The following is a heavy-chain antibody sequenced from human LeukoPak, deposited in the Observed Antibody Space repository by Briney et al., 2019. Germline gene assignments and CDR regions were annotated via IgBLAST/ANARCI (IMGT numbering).Heavy chain of an antibody. D-gene: IGHD2-21*02. CDR3: ARGGIGAYCGGDCYTRSHLFDY. J-gene: IGHJ4*02. V-gene: IGHV3-30*02. CDR2: IRYDGSNK. Sequence: GGSLRLSCAASGFTFSSYGMHWVRQAPGKGLEWVAFIRYDGSNKYYADSVKGRFTISRDSSKNTLYLQMNSLRPEDTAVYYCARGGIGAYCGGDCYTRSHLFDYWGQGTLVTVSS. CDR1: GFTFSSYG.